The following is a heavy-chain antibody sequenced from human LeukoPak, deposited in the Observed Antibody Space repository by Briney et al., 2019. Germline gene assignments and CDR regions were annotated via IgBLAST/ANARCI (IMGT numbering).Heavy chain of an antibody. CDR1: GFPFGSYS. Sequence: GGSLRLSCAASGFPFGSYSINRVRQAPGKGLEGVYYISSSSSTIYYADSVKGRFTISRDNAKNSLYLQMNSLRDEDTAVYYCARDYYDSSGYYRHGMDVWGQGTTVTVSS. J-gene: IGHJ6*02. CDR3: ARDYYDSSGYYRHGMDV. V-gene: IGHV3-48*02. D-gene: IGHD3-22*01. CDR2: ISSSSSTI.